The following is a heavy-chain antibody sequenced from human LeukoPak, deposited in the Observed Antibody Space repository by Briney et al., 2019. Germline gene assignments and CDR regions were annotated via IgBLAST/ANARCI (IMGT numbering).Heavy chain of an antibody. D-gene: IGHD3-16*02. CDR1: GFTFNTYT. CDR2: ISSRSNYI. CDR3: AREFGIGVILD. Sequence: GGSLRLSCAASGFTFNTYTMNWVRQAPGKGLEWVSSISSRSNYIYYADSVKGRFTISRDNAKNSLYLQVNSLRAEDTAVYYCAREFGIGVILDWGQGTLVTVSS. V-gene: IGHV3-21*01. J-gene: IGHJ4*02.